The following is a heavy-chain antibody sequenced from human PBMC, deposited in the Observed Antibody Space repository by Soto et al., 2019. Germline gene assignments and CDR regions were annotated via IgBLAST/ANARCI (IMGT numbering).Heavy chain of an antibody. J-gene: IGHJ6*02. CDR2: ICHNGST. V-gene: IGHV4-59*01. Sequence: PSATMSPTNTVFCASISSYNWSWLRPPPQKGLEWIGDICHNGSTTYNPSLQSRVTMSVDKSENQFCLKLSAVTAADTTVYCGARGSYYGMDVWGQGTTVTVSS. CDR3: ARGSYYGMDV. CDR1: CASISSYN.